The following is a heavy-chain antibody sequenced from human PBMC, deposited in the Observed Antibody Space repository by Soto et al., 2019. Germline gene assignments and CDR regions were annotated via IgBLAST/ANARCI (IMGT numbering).Heavy chain of an antibody. J-gene: IGHJ5*02. D-gene: IGHD3-16*01. CDR1: GFTFSSYE. CDR2: IDHVGTTI. Sequence: EVQLVESGGGLVQPGGSLRLSCAASGFTFSSYEMSWVRQAPGGGLQWIAYIDHVGTTILYADSVKGRFTVSRDNARNSLYLEMNSLRAEDTAVYYCTRDGGPPGVDNWFDPWGQGTLVTVSS. V-gene: IGHV3-48*03. CDR3: TRDGGPPGVDNWFDP.